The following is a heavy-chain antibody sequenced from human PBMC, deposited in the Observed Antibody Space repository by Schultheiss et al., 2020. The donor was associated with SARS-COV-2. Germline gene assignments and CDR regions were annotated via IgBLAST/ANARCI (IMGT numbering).Heavy chain of an antibody. CDR1: GFTFTSYA. CDR2: ISYDDTYK. Sequence: GGSLRLSCAASGFTFTSYAMHWVRQAPGKGLEWVAVISYDDTYKYYADSVKGRFTISRENSKNTFYLQMNTLRIEDTAMYYCARDGALGGLWIDYWGQGTLVTVSS. J-gene: IGHJ4*02. CDR3: ARDGALGGLWIDY. D-gene: IGHD3-10*01. V-gene: IGHV3-30*01.